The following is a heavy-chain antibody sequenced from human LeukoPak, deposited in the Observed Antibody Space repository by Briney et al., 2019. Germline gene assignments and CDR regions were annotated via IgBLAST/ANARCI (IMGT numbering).Heavy chain of an antibody. CDR3: ARAPGDCSGGSCYYYYYYYYMDV. J-gene: IGHJ6*03. Sequence: SETLSLTCTVSGGSISSYYWSWIRQPPGKGLEWIGDIYYSGSTNYNPSLKSRVTISVDTSKNQFSLKLSSVPAADTAVYYCARAPGDCSGGSCYYYYYYYYMDVWGKGTTVTVSS. CDR2: IYYSGST. CDR1: GGSISSYY. D-gene: IGHD2-15*01. V-gene: IGHV4-59*01.